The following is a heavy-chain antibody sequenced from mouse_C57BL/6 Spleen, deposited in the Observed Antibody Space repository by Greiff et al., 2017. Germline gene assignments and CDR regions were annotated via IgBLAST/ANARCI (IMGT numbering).Heavy chain of an antibody. CDR2: ISSGGSYT. Sequence: DVLLVESGGDLVKPGGSLKLSCAASGFTFSSYCMSWVRQTPGKRLEWVANISSGGSYTYYPDSVKGRFTISRDNAKSTLYLQMSSLKSEDTAMYYCARLGCRRYYAMDYWGQGTSVTVSA. V-gene: IGHV5-6*01. CDR1: GFTFSSYC. J-gene: IGHJ4*01. CDR3: ARLGCRRYYAMDY.